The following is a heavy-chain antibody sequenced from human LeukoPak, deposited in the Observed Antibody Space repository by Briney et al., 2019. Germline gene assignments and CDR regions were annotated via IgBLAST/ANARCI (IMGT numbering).Heavy chain of an antibody. CDR2: INHSGST. CDR3: ARGGHDFWSGYYRAARYFDY. CDR1: GGSFSGYY. V-gene: IGHV4-34*01. D-gene: IGHD3-3*01. J-gene: IGHJ4*02. Sequence: SETLSLTCVVYGGSFSGYYWSWIRQPPGKGLEWIGEINHSGSTNYNPSLKSRVTISVDTSKNQFSLKLSSVTAADTAVYYCARGGHDFWSGYYRAARYFDYWGQGTLVTVSS.